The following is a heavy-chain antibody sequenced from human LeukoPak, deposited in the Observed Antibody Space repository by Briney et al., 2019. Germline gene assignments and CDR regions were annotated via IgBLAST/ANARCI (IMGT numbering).Heavy chain of an antibody. CDR1: GFTFSSYA. J-gene: IGHJ4*02. D-gene: IGHD6-13*01. CDR2: ISYDGSNK. CDR3: ARGETPIAAAGIRY. V-gene: IGHV3-30*04. Sequence: GRSQRLSCAASGFTFSSYAMHWVRQAPGKGLEWVAVISYDGSNKYYADSVKGRFTISRDNSKNTLYLQMNSLRAEDTAVYYCARGETPIAAAGIRYWGQGTLVTVSS.